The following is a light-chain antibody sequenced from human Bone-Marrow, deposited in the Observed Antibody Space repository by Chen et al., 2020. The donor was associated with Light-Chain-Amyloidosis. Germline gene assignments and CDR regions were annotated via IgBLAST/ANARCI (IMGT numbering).Light chain of an antibody. J-gene: IGLJ3*02. CDR1: NIGTTS. CDR3: QVWDRSSDRPV. Sequence: SYVLTQPSSVSVAPGQTAKIACGGNNIGTTSVHWYQQTPGPAPLLVGYDDSDRPSGIPERLSCSNSGNTATLTISRVEAGDEADYYCQVWDRSSDRPVFGGGTKLTVL. V-gene: IGLV3-21*02. CDR2: DDS.